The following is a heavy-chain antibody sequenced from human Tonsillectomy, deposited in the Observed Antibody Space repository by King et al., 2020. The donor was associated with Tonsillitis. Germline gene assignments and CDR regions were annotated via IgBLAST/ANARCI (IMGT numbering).Heavy chain of an antibody. CDR1: GFTFSSYA. CDR2: ISDDGIIK. J-gene: IGHJ4*02. V-gene: IGHV3-30*18. CDR3: AKEEVGFDY. Sequence: VQLVESGGGVVQPGRSLRLSCAASGFTFSSYAIHWVRQAPGKGLEWVAVISDDGIIKYYADSVKGRFTISRDNSKNTLYLQMNSLRTEDKAVYYCAKEEVGFDYWGQGTLVTVSS.